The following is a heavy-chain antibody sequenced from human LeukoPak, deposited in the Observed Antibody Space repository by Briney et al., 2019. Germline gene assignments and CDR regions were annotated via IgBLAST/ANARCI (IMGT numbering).Heavy chain of an antibody. Sequence: GGSLRLSCVASEFTVSNYYMSWVRQAPGKVLEWVSLISGGGSTYYTDSVKGRFTISRDNSKNTVYLQMNSLRPEDTAVYYCARDDRGGSGTYYCAFDIWGLGTMVTVSS. V-gene: IGHV3-66*02. D-gene: IGHD3-10*01. J-gene: IGHJ3*02. CDR2: ISGGGST. CDR1: EFTVSNYY. CDR3: ARDDRGGSGTYYCAFDI.